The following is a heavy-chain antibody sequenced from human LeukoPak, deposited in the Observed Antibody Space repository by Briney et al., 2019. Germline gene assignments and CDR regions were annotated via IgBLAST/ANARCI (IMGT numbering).Heavy chain of an antibody. CDR1: GFTFSSYG. Sequence: GGSLRLSCAASGFTFSSYGMHWVRQAPGKGLEWVAVISYDGSNKYYADSVKGRFTISRDNSKNTLYLQMNSLRAEDTAVYYCAKDPTLYNWNEFYFDYWGQGTLVTVSS. CDR3: AKDPTLYNWNEFYFDY. CDR2: ISYDGSNK. V-gene: IGHV3-30*18. D-gene: IGHD1-20*01. J-gene: IGHJ4*02.